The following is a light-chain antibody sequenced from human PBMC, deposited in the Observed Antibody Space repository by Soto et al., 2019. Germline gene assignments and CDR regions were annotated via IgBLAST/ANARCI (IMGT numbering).Light chain of an antibody. Sequence: QSALTQPASVSGSPGQSITISCTGTTNDVGGYNYVSWYQQHPGRAPRLMIYEVNKRPSGVPDRFSGSKSGDTASLTVSGLQAEDEADYYCYSYAGSHNVFGTGTKVTVL. V-gene: IGLV2-8*01. CDR1: TNDVGGYNY. J-gene: IGLJ1*01. CDR3: YSYAGSHNV. CDR2: EVN.